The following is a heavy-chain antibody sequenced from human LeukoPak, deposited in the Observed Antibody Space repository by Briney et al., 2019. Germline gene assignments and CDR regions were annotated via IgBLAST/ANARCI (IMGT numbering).Heavy chain of an antibody. Sequence: AGGSLRLSCAASGFIFSSYSMSWVRQAPGKGLEWVSVITGSGGNTYYADSVKGRFTISRDNSKNTLYLQMNSLRAEDTAVYYCAKVYCTSSSCPYKYYYYGMDVWGQGTTVTVSS. J-gene: IGHJ6*02. V-gene: IGHV3-23*01. CDR1: GFIFSSYS. D-gene: IGHD2-2*01. CDR2: ITGSGGNT. CDR3: AKVYCTSSSCPYKYYYYGMDV.